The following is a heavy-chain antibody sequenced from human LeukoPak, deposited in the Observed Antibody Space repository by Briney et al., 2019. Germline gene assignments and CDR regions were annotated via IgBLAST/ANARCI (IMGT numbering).Heavy chain of an antibody. V-gene: IGHV4-59*08. J-gene: IGHJ5*01. CDR2: IYSSGDT. CDR1: GGSISSYY. CDR3: ARHVIYSGGYSYWFDS. Sequence: SETLSLTCTVSGGSISSYYWSWIRQSPGKGLEWIAYIYSSGDTNYNPSLRSRASISLDTSKNLCSLRLSSVTAADTAVYYCARHVIYSGGYSYWFDSWGLGTLVTVSS. D-gene: IGHD1-26*01.